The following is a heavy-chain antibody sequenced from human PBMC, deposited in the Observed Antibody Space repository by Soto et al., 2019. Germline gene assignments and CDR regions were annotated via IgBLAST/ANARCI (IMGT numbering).Heavy chain of an antibody. CDR3: ARGHKGGDYYDSSGYYVRSEDYGMDV. Sequence: GASVKVSCKASGYTFTSYYMHWVRQAPGQGLEWMGIINPSGGSTSCAQKFQGRVTMTRDTSTSTVYMELSSLRSEDTAVYYCARGHKGGDYYDSSGYYVRSEDYGMDVWGQGTTVTVSS. CDR2: INPSGGST. V-gene: IGHV1-46*01. CDR1: GYTFTSYY. J-gene: IGHJ6*02. D-gene: IGHD3-22*01.